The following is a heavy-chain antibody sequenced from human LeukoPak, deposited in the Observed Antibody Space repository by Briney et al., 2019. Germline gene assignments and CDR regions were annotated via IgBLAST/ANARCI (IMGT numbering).Heavy chain of an antibody. D-gene: IGHD3-3*01. Sequence: SETLSLTCTVSGGSISSGGYYWSWIRQHPGKGLEWIGYIYYSGSTYYNPSLKSRVTISVDTSKNQFSLKLSSVTAADTAVYYCARHRGPNYDFWSGYPNWFDPWGQGTLVTVSS. CDR2: IYYSGST. CDR3: ARHRGPNYDFWSGYPNWFDP. V-gene: IGHV4-31*03. CDR1: GGSISSGGYY. J-gene: IGHJ5*02.